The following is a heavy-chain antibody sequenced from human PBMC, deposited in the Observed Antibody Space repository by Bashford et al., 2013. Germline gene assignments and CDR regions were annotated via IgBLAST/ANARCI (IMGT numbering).Heavy chain of an antibody. CDR2: IRDKASGGTP. V-gene: IGHV3-49*03. D-gene: IGHD7-27*01. CDR1: GFTLVDYA. Sequence: SGGPVRLSCTASGFTLVDYAMSWFRQPPGRGVEWIGFIRDKASGGTPEHAASVKGRFTISRDDSESIAYLQMSSLETEDTAVYYCTRGTNWENHAFDIWGQGTKVTVSS. J-gene: IGHJ3*02. CDR3: TRGTNWENHAFDI.